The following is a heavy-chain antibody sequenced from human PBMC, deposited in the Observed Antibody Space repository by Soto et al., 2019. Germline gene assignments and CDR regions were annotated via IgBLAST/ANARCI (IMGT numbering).Heavy chain of an antibody. CDR3: AKDRDVWGGYYKQRGFDH. CDR2: ISGSGSTT. D-gene: IGHD3-3*01. V-gene: IGHV3-23*01. Sequence: EVQLLESGGGLVQPGGSLRLSCAASGFTFSTYAMGWVRQAPGKGLEWVSAISGSGSTTHYADAVKGRFTISRDSAKNTLYLQMNSLRAEDTDVYYFAKDRDVWGGYYKQRGFDHWGQGTLVTVSS. J-gene: IGHJ4*02. CDR1: GFTFSTYA.